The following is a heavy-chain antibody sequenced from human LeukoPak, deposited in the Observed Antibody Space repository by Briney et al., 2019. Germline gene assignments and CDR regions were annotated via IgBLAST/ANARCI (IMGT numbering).Heavy chain of an antibody. CDR1: GGSISSYY. D-gene: IGHD3-22*01. CDR3: TREDSSGYYYLVSY. CDR2: IYYSGST. J-gene: IGHJ4*02. V-gene: IGHV4-59*01. Sequence: SETLFLTCTVSGGSISSYYWSWIRQPPGKGLEWIGYIYYSGSTNYNPSLKSRVTISVDTSKNQFSLKLSSVTAADTAVYYCTREDSSGYYYLVSYWGQGTLVTVSS.